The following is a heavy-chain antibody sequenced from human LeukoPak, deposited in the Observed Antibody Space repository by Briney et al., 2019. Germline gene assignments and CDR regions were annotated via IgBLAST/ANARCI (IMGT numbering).Heavy chain of an antibody. CDR3: ARDGTSTDDY. J-gene: IGHJ4*02. Sequence: ASVKVSCKPSGYTFSNFGINWVRQAPGQGLEWMGWISGNNDNPNYGQKFQGRFTVTPDSSTSTAYMELRKLRFDDTAVYYCARDGTSTDDYWGQGTLVTVSS. D-gene: IGHD2-2*01. CDR1: GYTFSNFG. V-gene: IGHV1-18*01. CDR2: ISGNNDNP.